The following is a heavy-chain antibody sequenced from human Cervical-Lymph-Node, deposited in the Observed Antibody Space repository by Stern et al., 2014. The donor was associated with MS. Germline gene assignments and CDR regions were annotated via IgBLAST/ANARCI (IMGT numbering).Heavy chain of an antibody. Sequence: QVQLVESGPGLVKPSQTLSLTCTVSGASITSGRHFWNWIRQPAGKGLEFIGRIYPTGSTNYNPSLRSRVTISLDTSNNQVSLRLNSVAAADTAVYYCARFNEENWFDLWGQGTLVTVSS. CDR2: IYPTGST. CDR1: GASITSGRHF. V-gene: IGHV4-61*02. J-gene: IGHJ5*02. CDR3: ARFNEENWFDL. D-gene: IGHD1-1*01.